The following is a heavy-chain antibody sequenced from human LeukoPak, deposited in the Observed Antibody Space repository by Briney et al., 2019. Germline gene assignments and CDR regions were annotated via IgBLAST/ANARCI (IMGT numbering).Heavy chain of an antibody. V-gene: IGHV3-30-3*01. CDR2: ISYDGSNK. J-gene: IGHJ1*01. CDR3: AKDFQWLLGYFQH. D-gene: IGHD3-22*01. CDR1: GFTFSSYA. Sequence: GGSLRLSCAASGFTFSSYAMHWVRQAPGKGLEWVAVISYDGSNKYYADSVKGRFTISRDNSKNTLYLQMNSLRAEDTAVYYCAKDFQWLLGYFQHWGQGTLVTVSS.